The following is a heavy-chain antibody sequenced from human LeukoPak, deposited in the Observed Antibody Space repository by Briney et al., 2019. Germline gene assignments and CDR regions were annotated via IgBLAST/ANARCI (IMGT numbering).Heavy chain of an antibody. Sequence: ASVKVSCKASGYTFTSYGISWVRQAPGQGLEWMGWINPNSGGTNYAQKFQGRVTMTRDTSISTAYMELSRLRSDDTAVYYCARASGRTFDYWGQGTLVTVSS. D-gene: IGHD3-10*01. CDR2: INPNSGGT. V-gene: IGHV1-2*02. CDR3: ARASGRTFDY. J-gene: IGHJ4*02. CDR1: GYTFTSYG.